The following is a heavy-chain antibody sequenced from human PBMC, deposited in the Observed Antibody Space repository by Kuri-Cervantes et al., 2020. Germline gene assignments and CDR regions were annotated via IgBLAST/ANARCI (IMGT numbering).Heavy chain of an antibody. V-gene: IGHV4-34*01. Sequence: SETLSLTCAVYGGSFSGHYWSWIRQPPGKGLEWIGEINHSGSTNYNPSLKSRVTISVDTSKNQFSLKLTSVTAADTALYYCARADPDCSSASCYLPSGRHYYYYYMDVWGKGTTVTVSS. D-gene: IGHD2-2*01. J-gene: IGHJ6*03. CDR3: ARADPDCSSASCYLPSGRHYYYYYMDV. CDR1: GGSFSGHY. CDR2: INHSGST.